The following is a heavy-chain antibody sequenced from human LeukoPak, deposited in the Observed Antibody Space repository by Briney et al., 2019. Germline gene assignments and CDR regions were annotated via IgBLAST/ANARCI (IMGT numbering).Heavy chain of an antibody. D-gene: IGHD2-15*01. CDR3: ARYRHCSGGSCYPEYFQH. Sequence: PGGSLRLSCAASGFTVSSNYMSWVRQAPGKGLEWGSVIYSGGSTYYADSVKGRFTISRDNSKNTLYLQMNSLRAEDTAVYYCARYRHCSGGSCYPEYFQHWGQGTLVTVSS. CDR2: IYSGGST. J-gene: IGHJ1*01. V-gene: IGHV3-66*01. CDR1: GFTVSSNY.